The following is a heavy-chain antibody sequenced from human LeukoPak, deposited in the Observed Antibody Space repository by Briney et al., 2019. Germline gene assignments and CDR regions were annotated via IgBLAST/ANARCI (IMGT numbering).Heavy chain of an antibody. CDR3: ARVLSAGDRSLDY. CDR1: GFTFSSYW. CDR2: IYTDGTGP. D-gene: IGHD2-21*02. Sequence: GGSLRLSCAASGFTFSSYWMHWVRQAPGKGLVWVSRIYTDGTGPSYADSVKGRFTVSRDNAKNTLYLQMNSLRAEDTAVYYCARVLSAGDRSLDYWGQGALVSVSS. V-gene: IGHV3-74*01. J-gene: IGHJ4*02.